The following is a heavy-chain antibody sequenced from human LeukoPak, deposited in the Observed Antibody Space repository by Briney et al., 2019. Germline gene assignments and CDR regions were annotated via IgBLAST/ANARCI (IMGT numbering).Heavy chain of an antibody. CDR1: GFTFSSYA. J-gene: IGHJ6*02. CDR3: AREEGYCSSTSCYAGLRYYYGMDV. Sequence: GGSLRLSCAASGFTFSSYAMHWVRQAPGKGLEWVAVISYDGSNKYYADSVKGRFTISRDNSKNTLYLQMNSLRAEDTAVYYCAREEGYCSSTSCYAGLRYYYGMDVWGQGTTVTVSS. V-gene: IGHV3-30*04. CDR2: ISYDGSNK. D-gene: IGHD2-2*01.